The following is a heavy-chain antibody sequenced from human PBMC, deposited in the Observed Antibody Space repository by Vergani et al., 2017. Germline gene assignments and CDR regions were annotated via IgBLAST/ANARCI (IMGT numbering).Heavy chain of an antibody. J-gene: IGHJ5*02. Sequence: QVQLQESGPGLVKPSETLSLTCTVSGGSISSYYWSWIRQPPGTGLEWIGYIYYSGSTNYNPSLKSRVTISVDTSKNQFSLKLSSVTAADTAVYYCARDHLTAGTGWFDPWGQGTLVTVSS. V-gene: IGHV4-59*01. CDR2: IYYSGST. D-gene: IGHD6-13*01. CDR3: ARDHLTAGTGWFDP. CDR1: GGSISSYY.